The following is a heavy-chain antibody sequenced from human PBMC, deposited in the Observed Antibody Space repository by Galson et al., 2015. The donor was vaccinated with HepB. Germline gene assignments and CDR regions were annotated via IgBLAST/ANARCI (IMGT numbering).Heavy chain of an antibody. V-gene: IGHV3-15*07. CDR1: GFTSSNAW. D-gene: IGHD3-3*01. CDR2: IKSKTDGGTT. J-gene: IGHJ4*02. CDR3: TTDKGYDFWSGYYSPYFDY. Sequence: SLRLSCAASGFTSSNAWMNWARQAPGKGLEWVGRIKSKTDGGTTDYAAPVKGRFTISRDDSKNTLYLQMNSLKTEDTAVYYCTTDKGYDFWSGYYSPYFDYWGQGTLVTVSS.